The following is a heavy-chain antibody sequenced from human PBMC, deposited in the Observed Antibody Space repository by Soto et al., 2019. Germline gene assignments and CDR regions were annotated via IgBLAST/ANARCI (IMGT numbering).Heavy chain of an antibody. CDR2: INENGGST. V-gene: IGHV3-23*01. Sequence: EVQLLESGGSLVQPGGSLRLSCAGSAFTFSSYAMTWVRQAPGKGLEWVSTINENGGSTYYAGSVKGRFTISRDNAKSTLYLQMNSLRAEDTAIYHCAKEDGIWGKAYYGMDLWGQGTTVTVSS. D-gene: IGHD3-16*01. CDR3: AKEDGIWGKAYYGMDL. CDR1: AFTFSSYA. J-gene: IGHJ6*02.